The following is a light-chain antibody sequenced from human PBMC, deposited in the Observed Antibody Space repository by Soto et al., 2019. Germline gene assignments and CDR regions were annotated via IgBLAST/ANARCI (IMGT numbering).Light chain of an antibody. CDR2: GAS. CDR1: LRISSD. J-gene: IGKJ2*01. Sequence: DIQMTQSPSSLSASVGDRVTITCRASLRISSDLNWFQQKPGKAPKVLIFGASSLQSGVPSRFSGSRSGTEFTLTIRSLQREDSATYYCQQSHTTPRTFGQGTKLEIK. V-gene: IGKV1-39*01. CDR3: QQSHTTPRT.